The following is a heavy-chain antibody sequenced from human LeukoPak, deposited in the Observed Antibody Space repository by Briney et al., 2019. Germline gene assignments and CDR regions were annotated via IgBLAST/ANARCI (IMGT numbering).Heavy chain of an antibody. D-gene: IGHD3-22*01. CDR1: GYSFTIYW. Sequence: GESLKISCKGSGYSFTIYWIGWVRQMPGKGLEWMGIIYPGDSDTRYSPSFQGQVTISADKSISTAYLQWSSLKASDTAMYYCARTSDYYDSSGPEDGYDLWGQGTMVTVSS. CDR2: IYPGDSDT. V-gene: IGHV5-51*01. CDR3: ARTSDYYDSSGPEDGYDL. J-gene: IGHJ3*01.